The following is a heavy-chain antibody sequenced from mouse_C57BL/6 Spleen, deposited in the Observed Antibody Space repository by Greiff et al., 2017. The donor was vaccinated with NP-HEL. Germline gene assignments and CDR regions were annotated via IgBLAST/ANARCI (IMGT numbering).Heavy chain of an antibody. J-gene: IGHJ2*01. D-gene: IGHD1-1*01. Sequence: VQLQQSGAELVMPGASVKLSCKASGYTFTSYWMHWVKQRPGQGLEWIGEIDPSDSYTNYNQKFKGKSTLTVDKSSSTAYMQLSSLTSEDSAVYYCARYYYCTHDFDYWGQGTTLTVAS. CDR2: IDPSDSYT. CDR3: ARYYYCTHDFDY. CDR1: GYTFTSYW. V-gene: IGHV1-69*01.